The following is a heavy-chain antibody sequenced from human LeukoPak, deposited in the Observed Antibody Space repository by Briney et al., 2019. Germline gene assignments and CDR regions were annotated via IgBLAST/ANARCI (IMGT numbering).Heavy chain of an antibody. Sequence: GGSLRLSCAASGFTFSSYGMHWVRQAPGKGLEWVAVIWYDGSNKYYADSVKGRFTISRDNSKNILYLQMNSLRAEDTAVYYCATSGNRGYGIDYWGQGTLVAVSS. CDR3: ATSGNRGYGIDY. CDR1: GFTFSSYG. V-gene: IGHV3-33*01. J-gene: IGHJ4*02. CDR2: IWYDGSNK. D-gene: IGHD5-12*01.